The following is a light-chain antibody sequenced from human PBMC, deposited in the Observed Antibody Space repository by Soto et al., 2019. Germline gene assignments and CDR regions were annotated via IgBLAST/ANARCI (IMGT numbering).Light chain of an antibody. CDR1: SSDVGGYNS. CDR2: DVT. V-gene: IGLV2-11*01. Sequence: QSVLTQPRSVSGSPGQSVTISCTGTSSDVGGYNSVSWYQQHPGKAPKLMIYDVTKRPSGVPDRFSGSKSGNTASLTISGLQAEDEADYYCGSYAGRYTYVFGTGTKLTVL. J-gene: IGLJ1*01. CDR3: GSYAGRYTYV.